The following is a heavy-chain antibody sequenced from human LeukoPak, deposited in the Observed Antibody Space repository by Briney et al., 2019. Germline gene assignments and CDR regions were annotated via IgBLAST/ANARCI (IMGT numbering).Heavy chain of an antibody. CDR3: ARVRARGYSGYALSS. V-gene: IGHV4-4*07. CDR1: GGSISSYY. J-gene: IGHJ4*02. CDR2: IYTSGST. D-gene: IGHD5-12*01. Sequence: SETLSLTCTVSGGSISSYYWSWVRQPAGKGLEWIGRIYTSGSTNYNPSLKSRVTMSVDTSKNQFSLKLSFVTAADTAVYYCARVRARGYSGYALSSWGQGTLVTVSS.